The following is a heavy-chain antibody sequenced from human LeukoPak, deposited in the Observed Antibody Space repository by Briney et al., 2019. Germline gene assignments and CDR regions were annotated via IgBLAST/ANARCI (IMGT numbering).Heavy chain of an antibody. CDR2: IYYTGST. Sequence: SETLSLTCTVSGGSISSYYWSWIRQPPGKGLEWIGYIYYTGSTNYNPSLTSRVTISVDTSKNQFALKLRSVTAADTAVYYCARARDGYNYLGYWGQGTLVTVSS. CDR1: GGSISSYY. J-gene: IGHJ4*02. D-gene: IGHD5-24*01. V-gene: IGHV4-59*01. CDR3: ARARDGYNYLGY.